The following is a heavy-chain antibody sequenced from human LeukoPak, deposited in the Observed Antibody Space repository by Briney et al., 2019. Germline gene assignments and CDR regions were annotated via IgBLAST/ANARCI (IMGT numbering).Heavy chain of an antibody. CDR1: DHSLNSGHY. CDR3: ARHASPDIVIVPAATFDY. V-gene: IGHV4-38-2*01. CDR2: IYHSGRT. D-gene: IGHD2-2*01. J-gene: IGHJ4*02. Sequence: SETLSLTCAVSDHSLNSGHYWGWTRQPPGKGLEWIGSIYHSGRTYYHPSLKSRVTTSVDTSKNPFSLKLTSVTAADTAVYYCARHASPDIVIVPAATFDYWGQGTLVTVSS.